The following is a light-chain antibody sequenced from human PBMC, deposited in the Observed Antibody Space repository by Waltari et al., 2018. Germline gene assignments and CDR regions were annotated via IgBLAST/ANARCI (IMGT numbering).Light chain of an antibody. J-gene: IGLJ2*01. CDR3: SSYTRNSADVV. V-gene: IGLV2-14*01. Sequence: QSALTQPASVSGSPGQSITISCTGTSSDVGGYNYVSWYQLHPGKAPKLLIYEVSDRPSGVSDRFSGSKSGNTASLTISGLQAEDEADYYCSSYTRNSADVVIGGGTKLTVL. CDR2: EVS. CDR1: SSDVGGYNY.